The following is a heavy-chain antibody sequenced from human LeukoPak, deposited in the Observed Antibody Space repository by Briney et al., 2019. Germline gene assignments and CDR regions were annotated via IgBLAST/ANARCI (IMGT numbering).Heavy chain of an antibody. CDR3: AKTNGWHHDY. V-gene: IGHV3-48*03. CDR1: EFTFSSYG. D-gene: IGHD6-19*01. CDR2: ISGSGSTI. Sequence: HAGGSLRLSCAASEFTFSSYGMNWVRQAPGKGLEWISYISGSGSTIYYADSVKGRFTISRDNAKISLYLQMNSLRAEDTAVYYCAKTNGWHHDYWGQGTLVTVSS. J-gene: IGHJ4*02.